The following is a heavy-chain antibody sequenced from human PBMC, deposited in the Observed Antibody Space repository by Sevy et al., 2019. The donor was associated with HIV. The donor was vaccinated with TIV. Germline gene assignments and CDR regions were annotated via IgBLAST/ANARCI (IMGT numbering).Heavy chain of an antibody. CDR2: IIPIFGTA. CDR3: ARADSSGWYRVAFDI. D-gene: IGHD6-19*01. J-gene: IGHJ3*02. Sequence: ASMKVSCKASGGTFSSYAISWVRQAPGQGLEWMGGIIPIFGTANYAQKFQGRVTITADKSTSTAYMELSSLRSEDTAVYYCARADSSGWYRVAFDIWGQGTMVTVSS. V-gene: IGHV1-69*06. CDR1: GGTFSSYA.